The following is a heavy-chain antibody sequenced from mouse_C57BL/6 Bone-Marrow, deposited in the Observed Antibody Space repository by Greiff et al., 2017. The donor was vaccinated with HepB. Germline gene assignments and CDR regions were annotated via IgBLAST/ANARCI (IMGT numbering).Heavy chain of an antibody. J-gene: IGHJ1*03. CDR1: GFTFSSYA. CDR3: ARDDYGSSYWYFDV. D-gene: IGHD1-1*01. CDR2: ISDGGSYT. V-gene: IGHV5-4*01. Sequence: EVQLQQSGGGLVKPGGSLKLSCAASGFTFSSYAMSWVRQTPEKRLEWVATISDGGSYTYYPDNVKGRFTISRDNAKNNLYLQMSHLKSEDTAMYYCARDDYGSSYWYFDVWGTGTTVTVSS.